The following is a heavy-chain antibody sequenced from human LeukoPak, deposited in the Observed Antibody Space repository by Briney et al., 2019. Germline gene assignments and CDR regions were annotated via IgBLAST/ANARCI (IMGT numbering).Heavy chain of an antibody. V-gene: IGHV3-33*01. J-gene: IGHJ6*02. CDR3: AGGVPAYYYYGMDV. CDR2: IWYDGSNK. CDR1: VFTVSSYG. D-gene: IGHD2-2*01. Sequence: GRSLRLSCAASVFTVSSYGMHWVRQAPGKGLEWVAVIWYDGSNKYYADSVKGRFTISRDNSKNTLYLQMNSLRAEDTAVYYCAGGVPAYYYYGMDVWGHGTTVTVSS.